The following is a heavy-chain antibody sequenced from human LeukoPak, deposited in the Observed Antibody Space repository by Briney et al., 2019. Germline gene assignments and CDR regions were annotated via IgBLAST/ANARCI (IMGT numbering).Heavy chain of an antibody. CDR1: GFTFSSYG. CDR3: AKPSFPSSGWYYFDD. CDR2: ISFAGSNT. V-gene: IGHV3-30*18. Sequence: VGSLRLSCAAPGFTFSSYGMHWVRQAPGKGLEWVSLISFAGSNTYYADSVKGRFTISRDNSKNTLYLQMNSLRAEDTTVYYCAKPSFPSSGWYYFDDWGQGTLVTVSS. J-gene: IGHJ4*02. D-gene: IGHD6-19*01.